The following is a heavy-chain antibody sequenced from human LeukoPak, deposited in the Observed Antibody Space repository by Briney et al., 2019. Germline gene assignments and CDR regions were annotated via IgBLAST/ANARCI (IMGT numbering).Heavy chain of an antibody. CDR2: IGGSSIGHST. Sequence: GGSLRLSCAASGFTLSNAWMNWVRQAPGKGLEWVSGIGGSSIGHSTHYADSVRGRFTISRDNSKNMVYLQMDSLRAEDTALYYCARDSGWLRYHDWGQGALVTVSS. J-gene: IGHJ4*02. D-gene: IGHD5-12*01. V-gene: IGHV3-23*01. CDR3: ARDSGWLRYHD. CDR1: GFTLSNAW.